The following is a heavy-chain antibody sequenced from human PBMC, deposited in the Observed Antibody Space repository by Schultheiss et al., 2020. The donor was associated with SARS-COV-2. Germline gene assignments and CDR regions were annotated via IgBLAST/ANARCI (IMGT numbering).Heavy chain of an antibody. CDR2: IKQDGSEK. CDR1: GFTFSSYW. CDR3: AKDTVVPSVYSGYDSVDY. Sequence: GESLKISCAASGFTFSSYWMSWVRQAPGKGLEWVANIKQDGSEKYYVDSVKGRFTISRDNSKNSLYLQMNSLRAEDTAVYYCAKDTVVPSVYSGYDSVDYWGQGTLVTVSS. D-gene: IGHD5-12*01. J-gene: IGHJ4*02. V-gene: IGHV3-7*01.